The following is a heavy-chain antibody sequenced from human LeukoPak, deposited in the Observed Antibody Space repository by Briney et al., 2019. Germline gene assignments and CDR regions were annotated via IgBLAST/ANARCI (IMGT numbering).Heavy chain of an antibody. D-gene: IGHD6-6*01. J-gene: IGHJ4*02. CDR1: GDSINNSSYY. V-gene: IGHV4-39*02. Sequence: SETLSLTCTVSGDSINNSSYYWGWIRQPPGKGLEWIGSIHYSGSTYYNPSLKSRVTISVDTSKNHLSLRLRSVTAADTAVYYCERGSIAPDYWGQGILVTVSS. CDR2: IHYSGST. CDR3: ERGSIAPDY.